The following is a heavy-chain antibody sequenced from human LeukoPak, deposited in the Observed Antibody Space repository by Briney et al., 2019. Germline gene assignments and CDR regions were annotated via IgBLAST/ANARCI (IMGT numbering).Heavy chain of an antibody. D-gene: IGHD6-19*01. V-gene: IGHV1-2*02. J-gene: IGHJ4*02. CDR2: LNPSGGGT. CDR3: ARGLYSSGWYYGY. CDR1: GGTFSSNG. Sequence: ASVKVSCKASGGTFSSNGISWARQAPGQGLEWMGWLNPSGGGTNYAPKFQDRVTMTRDTSINTAYMELSRLRSDDTAVYYCARGLYSSGWYYGYWGQGTLVTVSS.